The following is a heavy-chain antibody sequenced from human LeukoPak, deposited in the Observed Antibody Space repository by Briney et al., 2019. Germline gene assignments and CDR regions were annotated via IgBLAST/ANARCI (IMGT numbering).Heavy chain of an antibody. CDR2: MKPKSGNT. CDR3: ARSCCYYDFWFDANWFDP. CDR1: GYTFTSYD. J-gene: IGHJ5*02. V-gene: IGHV1-8*03. D-gene: IGHD3-3*01. Sequence: ASVKVSFKASGYTFTSYDINWVRQATGQGLEWMVWMKPKSGNTGYAQKFQGRVTITRNTSISTAYMELSSLRSEDTAVYYCARSCCYYDFWFDANWFDPWGQGTLVTVSS.